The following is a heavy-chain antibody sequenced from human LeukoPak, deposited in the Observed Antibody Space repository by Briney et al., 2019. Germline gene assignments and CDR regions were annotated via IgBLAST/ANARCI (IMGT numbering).Heavy chain of an antibody. Sequence: ASVKVSCKASGGTFSSYAISWVRQAPGQGLEWMGGITPIFGTANYAQKFQGRVTITADESTSTAYMELSSLRSEDTAVYYCAVLRGPTIFPYYYYMDVWGKGTTVTVSS. V-gene: IGHV1-69*13. CDR3: AVLRGPTIFPYYYYMDV. CDR1: GGTFSSYA. J-gene: IGHJ6*03. D-gene: IGHD3-3*01. CDR2: ITPIFGTA.